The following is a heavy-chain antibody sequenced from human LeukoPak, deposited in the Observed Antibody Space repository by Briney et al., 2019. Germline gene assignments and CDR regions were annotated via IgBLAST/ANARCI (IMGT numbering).Heavy chain of an antibody. CDR2: INHSGST. CDR3: ATPIFFPPGGYYYGMGV. Sequence: PSGTLSLTCAVYGGSFSGYYWSWIRQPPGKGLEWIGEINHSGSTNYNPSLSSRVTISVDTSKNQSSLKLSSVSGADRAVYYCATPIFFPPGGYYYGMGVWGQGTTVTVSS. V-gene: IGHV4-34*01. CDR1: GGSFSGYY. D-gene: IGHD3-3*01. J-gene: IGHJ6*02.